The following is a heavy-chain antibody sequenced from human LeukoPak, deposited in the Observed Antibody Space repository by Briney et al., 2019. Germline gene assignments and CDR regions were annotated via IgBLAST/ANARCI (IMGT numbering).Heavy chain of an antibody. CDR2: INHSGST. D-gene: IGHD3-22*01. CDR1: GGSFSGYY. V-gene: IGHV4-34*01. CDR3: ARITTARTIYYYYGMDV. Sequence: SETLSLTCAVYGGSFSGYYWSWIRQPPGKELEWIGEINHSGSTNYNPSLKSRVTISVDTSKNQFTLKLSSVTAADTAVYYCARITTARTIYYYYGMDVWGQGTTVTVSS. J-gene: IGHJ6*02.